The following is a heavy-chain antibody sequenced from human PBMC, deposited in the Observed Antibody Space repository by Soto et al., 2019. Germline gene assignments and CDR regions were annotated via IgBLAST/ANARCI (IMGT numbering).Heavy chain of an antibody. CDR2: ISAYNGNT. CDR3: ARGETPIDY. V-gene: IGHV1-18*01. D-gene: IGHD1-26*01. Sequence: QVQLVQSGAEVKKPGASVKVSCKASGYTFTNFCISWVRQAPGQGLELMGWISAYNGNTNYAQKFQGRVTMTTDTSTSTAYMEVRSMRFDDTAVYYCARGETPIDYWGQGTLVTVSS. CDR1: GYTFTNFC. J-gene: IGHJ4*02.